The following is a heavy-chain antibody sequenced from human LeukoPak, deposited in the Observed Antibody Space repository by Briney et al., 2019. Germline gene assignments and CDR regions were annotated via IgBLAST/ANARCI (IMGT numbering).Heavy chain of an antibody. D-gene: IGHD6-13*01. CDR3: AKMSGYSSRWPYDY. CDR2: ISGSGGST. Sequence: GRSLRLSCAASGFTFNNYAMTWVRQAPGRGLEWVSSISGSGGSTSYADSARGRFTIARVTTKITVYLQMNSLRAEDTAIYYCAKMSGYSSRWPYDYWGRGTLVTVSS. J-gene: IGHJ4*02. CDR1: GFTFNNYA. V-gene: IGHV3-23*01.